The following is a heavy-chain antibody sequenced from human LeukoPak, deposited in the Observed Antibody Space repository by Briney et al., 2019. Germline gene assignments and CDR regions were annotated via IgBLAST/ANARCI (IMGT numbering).Heavy chain of an antibody. V-gene: IGHV6-1*01. CDR1: GDSVSSNSAA. Sequence: SQTLSLTCAISGDSVSSNSAAWNWIRQSPSRSLEWLGRTYYRSKWYNDYAVSVKSRITINPDTSKNQFSLQLNSVTPEDTAVYYCAREGALSYSSSPSRDFDAFDIWGQGTMVTVSS. CDR3: AREGALSYSSSPSRDFDAFDI. CDR2: TYYRSKWYN. D-gene: IGHD6-6*01. J-gene: IGHJ3*02.